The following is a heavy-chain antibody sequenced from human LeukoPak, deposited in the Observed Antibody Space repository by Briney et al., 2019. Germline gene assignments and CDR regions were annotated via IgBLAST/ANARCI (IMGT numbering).Heavy chain of an antibody. V-gene: IGHV3-21*01. J-gene: IGHJ4*02. CDR2: ISSSSSYI. CDR3: ARVDRDGYNPGNY. Sequence: PGGSLRLSCAASGFTFSSYSMNWVRQAPGKGLEWVSSISSSSSYIYYADSVKGRFTISRDNAKNSLYLQMNSLRAEDTAVYYCARVDRDGYNPGNYWGQGTLVTVSS. CDR1: GFTFSSYS. D-gene: IGHD5-24*01.